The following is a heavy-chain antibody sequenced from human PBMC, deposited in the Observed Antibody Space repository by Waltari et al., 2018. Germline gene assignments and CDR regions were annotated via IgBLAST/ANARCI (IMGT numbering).Heavy chain of an antibody. J-gene: IGHJ5*02. D-gene: IGHD6-13*01. V-gene: IGHV1-8*01. CDR1: GYTFTSYD. Sequence: QVQLVQSGAEVKKPGASVKVSCKASGYTFTSYDINWVRQATGQGVEWMGWMNPNSGNTGYAQKVQDRVIMTTNTSISTAYMELSSLRSEDTAVYYCARGAAAGKGANWFDPWGQGTLVIVSS. CDR2: MNPNSGNT. CDR3: ARGAAAGKGANWFDP.